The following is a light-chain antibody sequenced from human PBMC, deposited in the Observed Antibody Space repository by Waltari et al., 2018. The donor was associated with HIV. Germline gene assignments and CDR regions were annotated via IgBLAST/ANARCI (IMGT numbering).Light chain of an antibody. CDR1: VGAYNY. V-gene: IGLV2-11*01. J-gene: IGLJ1*01. CDR2: HGN. CDR3: CSYAGSFTSHV. Sequence: QSAPTQPRSVSGSPGQSVTLSCTGVGAYNYVSWYQQHTGKDPRILIYHGNNRPSGVPDRFSGSKSGNTASLTISGLQAEDEAEYHCCSYAGSFTSHVFGTGTKVSVL.